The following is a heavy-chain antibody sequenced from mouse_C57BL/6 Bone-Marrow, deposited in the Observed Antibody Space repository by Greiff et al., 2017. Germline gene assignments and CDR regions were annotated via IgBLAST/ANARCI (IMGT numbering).Heavy chain of an antibody. Sequence: VQLQQSGPELVKPGASVKMSCKASGYTFTDYNMHWVKQSHGKSLEWIGYINPNNGGTSYNQKFKGKATLTVNKSSSTAYMELRSLTSEDSAVYYCAREAYYYGSSYVGFAYWGQGTLVTVSA. CDR1: GYTFTDYN. V-gene: IGHV1-22*01. CDR2: INPNNGGT. D-gene: IGHD1-1*01. J-gene: IGHJ3*01. CDR3: AREAYYYGSSYVGFAY.